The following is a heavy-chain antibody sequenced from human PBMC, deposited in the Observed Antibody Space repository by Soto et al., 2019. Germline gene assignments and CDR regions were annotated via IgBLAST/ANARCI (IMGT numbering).Heavy chain of an antibody. CDR3: ARASAYSTPWSFDN. V-gene: IGHV1-18*01. Sequence: QVQLVQSGAEVKKPGASVRVSCKASGYTFSRYGISWVRQAPGQRLEWMGWISGFNGNTKESEKLQGRVTLTTDTAANTAHMELRGLRSDDTAVYYCARASAYSTPWSFDNWGQGTLVTVSS. CDR2: ISGFNGNT. CDR1: GYTFSRYG. J-gene: IGHJ4*02. D-gene: IGHD6-13*01.